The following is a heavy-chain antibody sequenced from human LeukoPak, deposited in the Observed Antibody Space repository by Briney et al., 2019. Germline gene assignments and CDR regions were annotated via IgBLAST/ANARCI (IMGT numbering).Heavy chain of an antibody. Sequence: SVKVSCKASGGIFSRYSIRWVRQAAGQGLEGVGGIIPIFGTANYAQNFQGRVTITTDESTSTAYMELSSLRSEDTAVYYCARDRGVGGWRHRGFDDGGQGTLVTVSS. J-gene: IGHJ4*02. CDR1: GGIFSRYS. CDR3: ARDRGVGGWRHRGFDD. CDR2: IIPIFGTA. V-gene: IGHV1-69*05. D-gene: IGHD6-19*01.